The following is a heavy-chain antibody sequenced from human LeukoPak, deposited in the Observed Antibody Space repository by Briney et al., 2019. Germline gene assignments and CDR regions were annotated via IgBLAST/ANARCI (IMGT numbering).Heavy chain of an antibody. V-gene: IGHV3-74*01. Sequence: GGPLRLSSAASGFTVSNSWMFWVRQAPGKGLIYVSEINDDGNRIRYVDSVKGRFTISRDGAKNTLFLQMNSLRDDDTAMYYCARGGLPGGFDYWGQGILVTVSS. CDR2: INDDGNRI. CDR1: GFTVSNSW. J-gene: IGHJ4*02. CDR3: ARGGLPGGFDY. D-gene: IGHD7-27*01.